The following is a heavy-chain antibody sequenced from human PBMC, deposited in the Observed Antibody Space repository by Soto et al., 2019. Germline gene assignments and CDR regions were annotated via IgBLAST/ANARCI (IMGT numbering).Heavy chain of an antibody. J-gene: IGHJ4*02. V-gene: IGHV3-33*01. CDR1: GFSFSSFG. Sequence: QVQLVESGGGVVQPGRSLRLSCAASGFSFSSFGMHWVRQAPGKGLEWVTTIRYDGSSKYYADSVKGRFTISRDNSKNTLYLQMNSLRAEDTAVYYCVRLMYYYDSSGYFFDYWGQGTLVTVSS. D-gene: IGHD3-22*01. CDR3: VRLMYYYDSSGYFFDY. CDR2: IRYDGSSK.